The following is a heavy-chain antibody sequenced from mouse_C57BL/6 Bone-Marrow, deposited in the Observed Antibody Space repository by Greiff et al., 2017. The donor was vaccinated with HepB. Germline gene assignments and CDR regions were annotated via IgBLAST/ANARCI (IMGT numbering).Heavy chain of an antibody. CDR2: IYPGDGDT. CDR3: AGSSPFAY. Sequence: VQLKESGPELVKPGASVKISCKASGYAFSSSWMNWVKQRPGKGLEWIGRIYPGDGDTNYNGKFKGKATLTADKSSSTAYMQLSSLTSEDSAVYFCAGSSPFAYWGQGTLVTVSA. CDR1: GYAFSSSW. V-gene: IGHV1-82*01. J-gene: IGHJ3*01. D-gene: IGHD1-1*01.